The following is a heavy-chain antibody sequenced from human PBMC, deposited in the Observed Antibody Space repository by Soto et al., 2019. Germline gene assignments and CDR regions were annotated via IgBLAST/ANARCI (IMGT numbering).Heavy chain of an antibody. D-gene: IGHD6-6*01. CDR3: ARDTDSSSVAFDY. CDR2: IYYSGST. CDR1: GGSISSYY. Sequence: QVQLQESGPGLVKPSETLSLTCTVSGGSISSYYWSWIRQPPGKGLEWSGYIYYSGSTNYNPSLKTRVTITVDTYTNQFSRKPSSVTAADTAVYYCARDTDSSSVAFDYWGQGTLVTVSS. V-gene: IGHV4-59*01. J-gene: IGHJ4*02.